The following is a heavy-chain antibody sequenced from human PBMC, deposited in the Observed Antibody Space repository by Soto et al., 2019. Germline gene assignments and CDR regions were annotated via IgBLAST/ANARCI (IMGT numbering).Heavy chain of an antibody. D-gene: IGHD2-15*01. V-gene: IGHV4-61*03. J-gene: IGHJ4*02. CDR3: ARGPRSARWSNTYCVDY. CDR1: GGSVSSGNYY. CDR2: MSYTGST. Sequence: QVQLQESGPGLVKPSDTLSLTCSVSGGSVSSGNYYWSWIRQPPGKGLEWIGYMSYTGSTKDNTPLKSRVTMSVDTFKTHCSLKRSSVIAADTAVYNCARGPRSARWSNTYCVDYWGPGTLVTVSS.